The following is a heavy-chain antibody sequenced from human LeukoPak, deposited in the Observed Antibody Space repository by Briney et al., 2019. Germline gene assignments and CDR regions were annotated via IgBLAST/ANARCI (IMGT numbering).Heavy chain of an antibody. V-gene: IGHV3-23*01. CDR3: AKAPLYGSGSYVLDY. CDR1: GFTFSSYA. CDR2: ISGSGGST. D-gene: IGHD3-10*01. J-gene: IGHJ4*02. Sequence: PGGSLRLSCAASGFTFSSYAMSWVRQAPGKGLEWVSAISGSGGSTYYADSVKGRFTISRGNSKNTLYLQMNSLRAEDTAVYYCAKAPLYGSGSYVLDYWGQGTLVTVSS.